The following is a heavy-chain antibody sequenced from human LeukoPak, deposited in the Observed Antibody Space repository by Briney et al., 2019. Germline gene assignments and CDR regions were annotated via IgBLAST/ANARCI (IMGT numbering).Heavy chain of an antibody. V-gene: IGHV1-3*01. CDR1: GYTFTSYA. J-gene: IGHJ5*02. CDR3: ATDYDSSGYNWFDP. Sequence: ASEKVSCKASGYTFTSYAMHWVRQAPGQRLEWMGWINAGNGNTKYSQKFQGRVTITRDTSASTAYMELSSLRSEDTAVYYCATDYDSSGYNWFDPWGQGTLVTVSS. CDR2: INAGNGNT. D-gene: IGHD3-22*01.